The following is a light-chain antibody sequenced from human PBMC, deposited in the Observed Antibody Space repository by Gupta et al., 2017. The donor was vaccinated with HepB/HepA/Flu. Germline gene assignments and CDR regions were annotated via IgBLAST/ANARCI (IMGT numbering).Light chain of an antibody. CDR1: QSVLYRSNNKNY. CDR2: WAS. J-gene: IGKJ1*01. Sequence: DIVMTLTPDSLAVSLVERANINCKSSQSVLYRSNNKNYLAWYQQKPGQPPKLLIYWASTRESGVPDRFSGSGSGTDFTLTISSLQAEDVAVYYCQQYYSTPRTFGQGTKLEIK. V-gene: IGKV4-1*01. CDR3: QQYYSTPRT.